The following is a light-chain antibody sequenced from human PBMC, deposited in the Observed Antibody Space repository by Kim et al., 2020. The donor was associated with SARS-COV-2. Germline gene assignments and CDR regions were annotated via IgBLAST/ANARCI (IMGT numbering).Light chain of an antibody. V-gene: IGKV1-33*01. CDR1: LDIRNY. CDR3: QQYDNPPFT. CDR2: DAS. J-gene: IGKJ2*01. Sequence: STSVGDRVTITCQASLDIRNYLNWYQQKPGKVPKLLIYDASNLEAGVPSRFSGSGAGSHFTFTISSLQPEDIATYYCQQYDNPPFTFGQGTKLEI.